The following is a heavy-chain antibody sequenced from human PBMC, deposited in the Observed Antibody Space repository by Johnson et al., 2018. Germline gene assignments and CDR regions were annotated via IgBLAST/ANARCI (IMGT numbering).Heavy chain of an antibody. CDR3: ARGGGGGGYYHDAFDI. J-gene: IGHJ3*02. V-gene: IGHV3-13*01. CDR1: GFTFSSYD. D-gene: IGHD3-22*01. CDR2: IGTAGDT. Sequence: EVQLVETGGGLVQPGGSLRLSCAASGFTFSSYDMHWVRQDTGKGLEWVSAIGTAGDTYYPGSVKGRFTISRENAKNSLYLQMNSLGAGDAAVYYLARGGGGGGYYHDAFDIWGQGTMFTVSS.